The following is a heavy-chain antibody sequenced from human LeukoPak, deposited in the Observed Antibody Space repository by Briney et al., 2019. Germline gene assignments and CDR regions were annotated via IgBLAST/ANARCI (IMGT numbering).Heavy chain of an antibody. CDR2: IRQDGDLK. J-gene: IGHJ4*02. CDR3: AREIVGTIKSYFDS. D-gene: IGHD1-26*01. CDR1: GFTFSSYW. Sequence: PGGSLRLSCAASGFTFSSYWMSWVRQAPGKGLEWVANIRQDGDLKHYVDSVRGRFTISRDNAENSLYLQMNSLRAEDTAIYYCAREIVGTIKSYFDSWGQGTLVTASS. V-gene: IGHV3-7*01.